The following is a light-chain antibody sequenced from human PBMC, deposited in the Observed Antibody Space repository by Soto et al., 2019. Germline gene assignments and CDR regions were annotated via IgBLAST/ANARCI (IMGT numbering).Light chain of an antibody. V-gene: IGLV2-14*01. CDR2: DVS. CDR1: SSDVGGYNY. CDR3: SSYTSSSTLVI. Sequence: QSALTQPASVSGSPGQSITISCTGTSSDVGGYNYVSWYQQHPGKAPKLMIFDVSNRPSGASNRFSASTSVNTASLTISGLQAEDEADYYCSSYTSSSTLVIFGGGTKVTVL. J-gene: IGLJ2*01.